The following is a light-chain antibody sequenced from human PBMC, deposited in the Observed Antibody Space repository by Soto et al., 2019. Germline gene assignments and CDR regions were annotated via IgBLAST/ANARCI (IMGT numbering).Light chain of an antibody. Sequence: DIQMTQSPSTLSASVGERVTITCRASQSISSWLAWYQQKPGKAPKLLIYDASSLESGVPSRFSGSGSGTEFTLTINSLQPDDFATYYCQQYNSYSWTFGQGTKVEIK. CDR3: QQYNSYSWT. J-gene: IGKJ1*01. CDR1: QSISSW. CDR2: DAS. V-gene: IGKV1-5*01.